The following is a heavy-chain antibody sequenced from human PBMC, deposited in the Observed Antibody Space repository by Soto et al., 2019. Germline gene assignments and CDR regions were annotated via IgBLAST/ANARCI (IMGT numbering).Heavy chain of an antibody. CDR2: ISYDGSDK. V-gene: IGHV3-30*18. CDR3: AKPKGADIAFDS. D-gene: IGHD2-15*01. CDR1: GFTFSSDG. Sequence: QVQLVESGGGVVQPGRSLRLSCAASGFTFSSDGMHWVRQAPGKGLEWVAVISYDGSDKYYAASAKGRFTVSRDNSNNTVFLQMYSLSPEDTALYYCAKPKGADIAFDSWGQGTLVPVSS. J-gene: IGHJ4*02.